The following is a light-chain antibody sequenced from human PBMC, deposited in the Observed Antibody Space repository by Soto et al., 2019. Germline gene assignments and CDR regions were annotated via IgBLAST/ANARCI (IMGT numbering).Light chain of an antibody. CDR1: ESLVYDDGNTY. CDR3: IQGTHWPLT. CDR2: EVS. V-gene: IGKV2-30*01. Sequence: DVAMTQSPLTLPVSLGQAASINCRSNESLVYDDGNTYLNWFHQRPGQSPRRLIYEVSKRDSGAPGRFSGSGSGTDFSLRISWVEAEEVGTYYCIQGTHWPLTFGAGTKVEIK. J-gene: IGKJ4*01.